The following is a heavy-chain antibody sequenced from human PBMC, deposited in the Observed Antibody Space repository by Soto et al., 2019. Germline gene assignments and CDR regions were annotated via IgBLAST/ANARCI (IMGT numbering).Heavy chain of an antibody. CDR3: ARANWGVSSGYRAFDI. J-gene: IGHJ3*02. CDR2: GST. Sequence: GSTNYNPSLKSRVTISVDTSKNQFSLKLSSVTAADTAVYYCARANWGVSSGYRAFDIWGQGTMVTGSS. V-gene: IGHV4-59*01. D-gene: IGHD3-22*01.